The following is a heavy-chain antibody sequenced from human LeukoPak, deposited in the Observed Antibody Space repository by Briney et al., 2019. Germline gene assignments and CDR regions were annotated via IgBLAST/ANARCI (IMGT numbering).Heavy chain of an antibody. V-gene: IGHV1-8*01. J-gene: IGHJ6*02. Sequence: ASVKVSCKASGYTFTSYDINWVRQATGQGLEWMGWMNPNSGNTGYAQKFQGRVTMTRNTSISTAYMELSSLRSEDTAVYYCARRPYYCGSGSYRYYGMDVWGQGTTVTVSS. CDR2: MNPNSGNT. CDR3: ARRPYYCGSGSYRYYGMDV. CDR1: GYTFTSYD. D-gene: IGHD3-10*01.